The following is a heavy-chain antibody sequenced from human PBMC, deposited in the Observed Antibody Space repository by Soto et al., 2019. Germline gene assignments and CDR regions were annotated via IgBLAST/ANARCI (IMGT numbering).Heavy chain of an antibody. CDR2: INAGNGNT. CDR3: AILGTYYFDNSDNYFDF. D-gene: IGHD3-22*01. CDR1: GYTFTRYS. V-gene: IGHV1-3*01. Sequence: ASVKVSCKTPGYTFTRYSIHWVRQAPGQRLEWMGWINAGNGNTKFSQKFQGRVTITRDTSASTAYMELRGLRSEDTAVYYCAILGTYYFDNSDNYFDFWGQGTLVTVSS. J-gene: IGHJ4*02.